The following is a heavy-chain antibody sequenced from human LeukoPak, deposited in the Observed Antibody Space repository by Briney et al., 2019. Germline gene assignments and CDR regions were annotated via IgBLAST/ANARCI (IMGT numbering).Heavy chain of an antibody. CDR1: GGSISSYY. V-gene: IGHV4-59*01. Sequence: SETPSLTCTVSGGSISSYYWSWIRQPPGKGLEWIGYIYYSGSTNYNPSLKSRVTISVDTSKNQFSLKLSSVTAADTAVYYCARESPLNYFDYWGQGTLVTVSS. J-gene: IGHJ4*02. CDR3: ARESPLNYFDY. CDR2: IYYSGST.